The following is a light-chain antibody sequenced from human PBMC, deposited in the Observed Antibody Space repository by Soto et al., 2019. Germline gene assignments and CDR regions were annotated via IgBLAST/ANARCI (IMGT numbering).Light chain of an antibody. Sequence: QSVLTQPPSASGSPGQRVIISCSGRSSNIGKNTVNWYKQLPGAAPKLLIYTDNQRPSGVPDRFSGSKSGTSASLAISGLQSEDEADYYCAAWDDRLNGHVFGIGTKVTVL. V-gene: IGLV1-44*01. CDR1: SSNIGKNT. CDR3: AAWDDRLNGHV. J-gene: IGLJ1*01. CDR2: TDN.